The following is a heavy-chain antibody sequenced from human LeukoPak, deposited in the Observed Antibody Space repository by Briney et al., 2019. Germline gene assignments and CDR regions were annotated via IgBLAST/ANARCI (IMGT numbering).Heavy chain of an antibody. V-gene: IGHV3-9*01. CDR3: AKRSAAGTVGYFDF. CDR2: ISWNGATI. CDR1: GFTFDDYA. Sequence: GGSLRLSCAAPGFTFDDYAMHWVRQVPGKGLEWVSGISWNGATIFYADSVTGRFTISRDDAKKTLHLEMNSLGAEDTALYYCAKRSAAGTVGYFDFWGQGTLVTVSS. J-gene: IGHJ4*02. D-gene: IGHD6-13*01.